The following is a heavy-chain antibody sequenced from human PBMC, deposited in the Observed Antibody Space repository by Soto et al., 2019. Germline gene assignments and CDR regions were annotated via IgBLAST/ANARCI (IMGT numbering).Heavy chain of an antibody. D-gene: IGHD1-26*01. J-gene: IGHJ4*02. CDR3: ARREIQGPIDY. CDR2: IYYSGTT. CDR1: GYSISSSNW. Sequence: QVQLQESGPGLVKPSDTLSLTCAVSGYSISSSNWWGWIRKPPGKGLEWIGYIYYSGTTYYNPSLKSRVTKSVDTSKNQFSLKLTSVTAVDTAVYYCARREIQGPIDYWGQGTLVTVSS. V-gene: IGHV4-28*01.